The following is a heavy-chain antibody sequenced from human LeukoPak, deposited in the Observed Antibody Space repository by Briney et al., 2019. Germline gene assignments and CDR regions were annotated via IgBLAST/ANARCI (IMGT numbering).Heavy chain of an antibody. CDR2: IYYSGST. V-gene: IGHV4-31*03. D-gene: IGHD6-6*01. CDR3: ARRSDSSSSGYYYMDV. Sequence: SETLSLTCTVSGGSISSGGYYWSWIRQHPGKGLEWIVYIYYSGSTYYNPSLKSRVTISVDTSKNQFSLKLSSVTAADTAVYYCARRSDSSSSGYYYMDVWGKGTTVTVSS. CDR1: GGSISSGGYY. J-gene: IGHJ6*03.